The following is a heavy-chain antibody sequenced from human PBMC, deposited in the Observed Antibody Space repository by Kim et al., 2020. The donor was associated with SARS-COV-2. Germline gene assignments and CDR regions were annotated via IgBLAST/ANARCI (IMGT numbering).Heavy chain of an antibody. Sequence: ASVKVSCKASGYTFTSYYMHWVRQAPGQGLEWMGIINPSGGSTSYAQKFQGRVTMTRDTSTSTVYMELSSLRSEDTAVYYCARDGSGSYYLTPFDYWGQGTLVTVSS. CDR2: INPSGGST. CDR1: GYTFTSYY. V-gene: IGHV1-46*01. CDR3: ARDGSGSYYLTPFDY. D-gene: IGHD3-10*01. J-gene: IGHJ4*02.